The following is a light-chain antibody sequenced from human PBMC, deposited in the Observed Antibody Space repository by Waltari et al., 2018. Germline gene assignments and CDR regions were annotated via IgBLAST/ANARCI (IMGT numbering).Light chain of an antibody. V-gene: IGLV1-47*01. J-gene: IGLJ3*02. CDR2: RND. Sequence: QSVLTQPPSASGTPGQRVTISCSGISSNIGNNYVFWYQQLPGKAPKLLIYRNDQRPSGVPDRFSASKSVTSASLAIGGLRSEDEAIDHCVAWDNSLGRWVFGEGTKLTVL. CDR3: VAWDNSLGRWV. CDR1: SSNIGNNY.